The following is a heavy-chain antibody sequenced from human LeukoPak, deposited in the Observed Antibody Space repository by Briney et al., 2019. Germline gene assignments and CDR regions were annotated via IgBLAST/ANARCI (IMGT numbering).Heavy chain of an antibody. D-gene: IGHD6-19*01. V-gene: IGHV3-23*01. Sequence: GGSLRLSCAASGFTFTNYAMAWVRQAPGKGLEWVSAISDSGGSTHYADSVKGRFTISRDNSKSTLFLQMNSLRAEDTAVYYCAKDRPNSGWFLDYWGQGTLVTVSS. CDR2: ISDSGGST. CDR3: AKDRPNSGWFLDY. CDR1: GFTFTNYA. J-gene: IGHJ4*02.